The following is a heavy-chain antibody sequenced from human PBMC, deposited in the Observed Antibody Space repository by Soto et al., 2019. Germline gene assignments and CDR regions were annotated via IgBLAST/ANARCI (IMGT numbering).Heavy chain of an antibody. V-gene: IGHV4-39*01. D-gene: IGHD2-15*01. CDR3: ARFRGYCSGGSCYHVDY. Sequence: SETLFLTCTVSGGSISSSSYYWGWIRQPPGKGLEWIGSIYYSGSTYYNPSLKSRVTISVDTSKNQFSLKLSSVTAADTAVYYCARFRGYCSGGSCYHVDYWGQGTLVTVSS. CDR2: IYYSGST. CDR1: GGSISSSSYY. J-gene: IGHJ4*02.